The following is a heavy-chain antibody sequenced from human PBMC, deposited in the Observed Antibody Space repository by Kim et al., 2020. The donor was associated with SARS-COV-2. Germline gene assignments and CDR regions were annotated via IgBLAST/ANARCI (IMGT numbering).Heavy chain of an antibody. V-gene: IGHV3-21*01. Sequence: ADSGKGRLTISRDNAKNSLYLQMNSLRAEDTAVYYCARSVAVAGTGVFVYWGQGTLVTVSS. D-gene: IGHD6-19*01. J-gene: IGHJ4*02. CDR3: ARSVAVAGTGVFVY.